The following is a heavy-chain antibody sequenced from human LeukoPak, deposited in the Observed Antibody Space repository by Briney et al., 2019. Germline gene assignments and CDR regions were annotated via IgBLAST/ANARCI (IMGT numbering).Heavy chain of an antibody. V-gene: IGHV3-64*01. D-gene: IGHD5-24*01. J-gene: IGHJ3*02. CDR2: ISSNGDST. CDR3: ARPGRDGYNYDAFDI. CDR1: GFTFSSYA. Sequence: GRSLRLSCAASGFTFSSYAMHWVRQAPGKGLEYVSAISSNGDSTYSANCVKGRFIISRDNSKNVLYLQMGSLRPEDMAMYYCARPGRDGYNYDAFDIWGQGTMVTVSS.